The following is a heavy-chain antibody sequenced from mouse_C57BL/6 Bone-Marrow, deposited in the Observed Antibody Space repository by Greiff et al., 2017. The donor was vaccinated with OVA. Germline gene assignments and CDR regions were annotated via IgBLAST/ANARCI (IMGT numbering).Heavy chain of an antibody. D-gene: IGHD1-1*01. V-gene: IGHV3-6*01. CDR2: ISYDGSN. Sequence: EVQRVESGPGLVKPSPSLSLTCSVTGYSITSGYYWNWIRQFPGNKLEWMGYISYDGSNNYNPSLKNRISITRDTSKNQFFLKLNSVTTEDTATYYCARYYGSSCYWYFDVWGTGTTVTVSS. CDR3: ARYYGSSCYWYFDV. CDR1: GYSITSGYY. J-gene: IGHJ1*03.